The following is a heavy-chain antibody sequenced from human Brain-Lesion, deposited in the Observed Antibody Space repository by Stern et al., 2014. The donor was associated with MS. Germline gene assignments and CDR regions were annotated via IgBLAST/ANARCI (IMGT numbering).Heavy chain of an antibody. D-gene: IGHD3-3*01. CDR2: INPNTGGQ. Sequence: QVQLGQSGAEVKKPGASVKVSCKTSGYIFTGYYIHWVRQAPGQGLEWMAWINPNTGGQKEAQKFQGRVTMSRDTSISTAYGEMSSLTSDDTAVYYCARDQRGITIFGVVTDYYYLGMDVWGQGTTVTVSS. J-gene: IGHJ6*02. CDR1: GYIFTGYY. CDR3: ARDQRGITIFGVVTDYYYLGMDV. V-gene: IGHV1-2*02.